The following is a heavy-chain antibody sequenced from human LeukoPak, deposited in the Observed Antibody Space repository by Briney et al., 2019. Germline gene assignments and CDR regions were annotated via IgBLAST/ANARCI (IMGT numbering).Heavy chain of an antibody. CDR2: IYYSGST. CDR1: GGSISSSSYY. J-gene: IGHJ5*02. V-gene: IGHV4-39*07. Sequence: KTSETLSLTCTVSGGSISSSSYYWGWIRQPPGKGLEWIGSIYYSGSTNYNPSLKSRVTISVDTSKNQFSLKLSSVTAADTAVYYCARDGRDEDTAMVDGMWFDPWGQGTLVTVSS. D-gene: IGHD5-18*01. CDR3: ARDGRDEDTAMVDGMWFDP.